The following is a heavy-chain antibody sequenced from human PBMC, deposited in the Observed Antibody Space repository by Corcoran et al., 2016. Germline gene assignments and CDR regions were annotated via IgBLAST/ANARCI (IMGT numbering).Heavy chain of an antibody. CDR2: IWYDGSNK. CDR1: GFTFSSYG. CDR3: ASWGYYGDYISWFDP. D-gene: IGHD4-17*01. V-gene: IGHV3-33*01. Sequence: QVQLVESGGGVVQPGRSLRLSCAASGFTFSSYGMHWVRQAPGKGLEWVAVIWYDGSNKYYADSVKGRFTISRDNSKNTLYLQMNSLRAEETAVYYCASWGYYGDYISWFDPWGQGTLVTVSS. J-gene: IGHJ5*02.